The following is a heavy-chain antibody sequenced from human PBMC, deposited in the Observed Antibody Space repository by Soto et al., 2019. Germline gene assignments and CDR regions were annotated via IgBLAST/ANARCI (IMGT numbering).Heavy chain of an antibody. D-gene: IGHD6-19*01. Sequence: GGSLRLSCAASGFAFSSYAMSWVRQAPGKGLEWVSAISGSGGSTYYADSVKGRFTISRDNSKNTLYLQMNSLRAEDTAVYYWAKDSSGWYDAFDIWGQGTMVTVSS. CDR3: AKDSSGWYDAFDI. J-gene: IGHJ3*02. CDR2: ISGSGGST. V-gene: IGHV3-23*01. CDR1: GFAFSSYA.